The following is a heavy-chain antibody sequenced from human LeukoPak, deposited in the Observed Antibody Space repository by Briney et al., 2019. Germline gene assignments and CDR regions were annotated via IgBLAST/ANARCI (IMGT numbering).Heavy chain of an antibody. CDR3: ARENYYDSSGYYYPFDY. D-gene: IGHD3-22*01. CDR2: MNPNSGNT. CDR1: GYTFTSYD. V-gene: IGHV1-8*01. J-gene: IGHJ4*02. Sequence: ASVKVSCKASGYTFTSYDINWVRQATGQGLEWMGWMNPNSGNTGYAQKFQGRVTMTRNTSISTAYMELSSLRSEDTAVYYCARENYYDSSGYYYPFDYWGQGTLVTVSS.